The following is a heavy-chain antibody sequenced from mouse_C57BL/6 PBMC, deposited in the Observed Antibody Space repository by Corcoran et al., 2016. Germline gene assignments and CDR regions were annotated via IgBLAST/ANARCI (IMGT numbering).Heavy chain of an antibody. CDR3: SRHDGYYKYYFDY. Sequence: QIQLVQSGPELKKTGETVKISCKASGYTFTTYGMSWVKQAPGKGLKWIGWINTYYGVPTYADDFKGRFAFSLETSASTVYLQINNLKNEDTATYFCSRHDGYYKYYFDYCGQGTTLTVAS. V-gene: IGHV9-3*01. CDR1: GYTFTTYG. J-gene: IGHJ2*01. CDR2: INTYYGVP. D-gene: IGHD2-3*01.